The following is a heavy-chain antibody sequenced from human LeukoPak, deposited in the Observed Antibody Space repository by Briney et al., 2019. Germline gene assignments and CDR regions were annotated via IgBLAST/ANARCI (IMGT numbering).Heavy chain of an antibody. CDR2: ISYDGSNK. CDR3: AKDSEWELLYYFDY. V-gene: IGHV3-30-3*01. J-gene: IGHJ4*02. D-gene: IGHD1-26*01. CDR1: GFTFSSYA. Sequence: GGSLRLSCAASGFTFSSYAMHWVRQAPGKGLEWVAVISYDGSNKYYADSVKGRFTISRDNSKNTLYLQMNSLRAEDTAVYYCAKDSEWELLYYFDYWGQGTLVTVSS.